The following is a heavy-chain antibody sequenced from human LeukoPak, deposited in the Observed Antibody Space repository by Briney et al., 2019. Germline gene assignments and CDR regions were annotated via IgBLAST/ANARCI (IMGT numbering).Heavy chain of an antibody. V-gene: IGHV3-21*01. CDR3: AGSGRGIDY. J-gene: IGHJ4*02. CDR2: ISSSSSHI. D-gene: IGHD3-10*01. CDR1: GLTLSSYS. Sequence: KPGGSLRLSCGASGLTLSSYSMNWVRQAPAKGVEWVSSISSSSSHIYYADSVKGRFTISRDNAKNSLYLQMNSLRAEDTAVYYCAGSGRGIDYWGQGTLVTVSS.